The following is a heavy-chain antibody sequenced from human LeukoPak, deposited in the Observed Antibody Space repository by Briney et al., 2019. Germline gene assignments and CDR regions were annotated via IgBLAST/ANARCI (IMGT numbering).Heavy chain of an antibody. CDR2: IKSKTDGGTP. V-gene: IGHV3-15*01. Sequence: TGGSLRLSCAASGFTFSSYSMNWVRQAPGKGLEWVGRIKSKTDGGTPDNAAPVKDRFTISRDDSKNTLYVQMNSLKTEDTAVYYCTTERYSDGSGSYYNWHYWGQGTLVTVSS. CDR1: GFTFSSYS. J-gene: IGHJ4*02. CDR3: TTERYSDGSGSYYNWHY. D-gene: IGHD3-10*01.